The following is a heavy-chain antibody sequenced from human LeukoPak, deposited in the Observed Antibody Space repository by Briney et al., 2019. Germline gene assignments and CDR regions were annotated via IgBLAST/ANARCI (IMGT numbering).Heavy chain of an antibody. CDR1: GFTFSSYS. CDR3: ARDSGQLRFLEWIPGAFDI. V-gene: IGHV3-21*01. Sequence: PGGSLRLSCAASGFTFSSYSMNWVRQAPGKGLEWVSSISSSSSYIYYADSVKGRFTISRDNAKNSLYLQMNSLRAEDTAVYYCARDSGQLRFLEWIPGAFDIWGQGTMVTVSS. CDR2: ISSSSSYI. D-gene: IGHD3-3*01. J-gene: IGHJ3*02.